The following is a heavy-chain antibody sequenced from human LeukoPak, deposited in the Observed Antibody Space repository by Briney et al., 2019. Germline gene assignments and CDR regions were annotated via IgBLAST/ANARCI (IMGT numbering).Heavy chain of an antibody. J-gene: IGHJ5*02. V-gene: IGHV4-31*03. CDR1: GGSISSGGYY. CDR3: ARSIAARGYWFDP. Sequence: PSETLSLTCTVSGGSISSGGYYWSWIRQHPGKGLEWIGYIYYSGSTYYNPSLKSRVTISVDTSKNQFSLKLSSVTAADTAVYYCARSIAARGYWFDPWGRGTLVTVSS. D-gene: IGHD6-6*01. CDR2: IYYSGST.